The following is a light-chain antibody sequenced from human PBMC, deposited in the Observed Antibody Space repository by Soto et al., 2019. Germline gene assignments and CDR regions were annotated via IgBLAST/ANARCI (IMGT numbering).Light chain of an antibody. CDR3: GAWDSSLSGGV. J-gene: IGLJ2*01. V-gene: IGLV1-51*01. CDR2: DDN. CDR1: SSNIANNY. Sequence: QSVLTQPPSVSAAPGQKVTISCSGSSSNIANNYVSWYRQLPGTAPKLLIYDDNKRPSGIPDRFSGSKSGTSATLGITGLQTGDEADYYCGAWDSSLSGGVFGGGTKLTVL.